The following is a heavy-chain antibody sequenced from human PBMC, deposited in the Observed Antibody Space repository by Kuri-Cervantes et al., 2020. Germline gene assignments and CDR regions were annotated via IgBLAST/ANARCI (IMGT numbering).Heavy chain of an antibody. Sequence: ASVKVSCKASGYTFTSYDINWVRQATGQGLEWMGWISAYNGNTNYAQKLQGRVTMTTDTSTSTAYMELRSLRSDDTAVYYCARGQYGSGKFQFDYWGQGTLVTVSS. CDR3: ARGQYGSGKFQFDY. D-gene: IGHD3-10*01. CDR1: GYTFTSYD. J-gene: IGHJ4*02. V-gene: IGHV1-18*01. CDR2: ISAYNGNT.